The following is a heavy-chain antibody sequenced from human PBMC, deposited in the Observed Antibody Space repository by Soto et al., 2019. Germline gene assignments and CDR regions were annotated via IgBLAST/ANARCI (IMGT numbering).Heavy chain of an antibody. D-gene: IGHD3-9*01. CDR2: IKQDGSEK. CDR3: ARGIDVLRYFDWLPPPYYYYYMDV. J-gene: IGHJ6*03. V-gene: IGHV3-7*01. Sequence: LRLSCAASGFTFSSYWMSWVRQAPGKGLEWVANIKQDGSEKYYVDSVKGRFTISRDNAKNSLYLQMNSLRAEDTAVYYCARGIDVLRYFDWLPPPYYYYYMDVWGKGTTVTVSS. CDR1: GFTFSSYW.